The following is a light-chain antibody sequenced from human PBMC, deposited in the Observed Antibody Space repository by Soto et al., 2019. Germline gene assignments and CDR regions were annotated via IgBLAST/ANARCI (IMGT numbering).Light chain of an antibody. CDR1: QGVSSN. CDR3: QQYNNWPPRGT. Sequence: EIVLTQSPATLSVSPGERATLSSSASQGVSSNLAWYQQKPGQGPRLLIYGASTRATGIPARFSGSGSGTEFTLNISSLQPQDFALYYCQQYNNWPPRGTFGQGTKVEFK. J-gene: IGKJ1*01. V-gene: IGKV3-15*01. CDR2: GAS.